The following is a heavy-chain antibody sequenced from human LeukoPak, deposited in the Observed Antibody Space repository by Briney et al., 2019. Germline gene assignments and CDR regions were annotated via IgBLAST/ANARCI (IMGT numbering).Heavy chain of an antibody. J-gene: IGHJ4*02. CDR2: ISAYNGNT. Sequence: ASVKVSCKASGYTFTSYGISWVRQAPGQGREWMGWISAYNGNTNYAQKLQGRVTMTTDTSTSTAYMELRSLRSDDTAVYYCATLPTVVTPGYWGQGTLVTVSS. D-gene: IGHD4-23*01. V-gene: IGHV1-18*01. CDR1: GYTFTSYG. CDR3: ATLPTVVTPGY.